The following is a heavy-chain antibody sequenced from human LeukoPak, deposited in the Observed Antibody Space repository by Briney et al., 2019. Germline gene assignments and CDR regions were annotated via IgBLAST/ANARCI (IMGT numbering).Heavy chain of an antibody. Sequence: SETLSLTCAVYGGSFSGYYWSWIRQPPGKGLEWIGEINHSGSTYYNPSPKSRVTISVDTSKNQFSLKLSSVTAAHTAVYYCARHRRKTGPNDYWGQGTLVTVSS. J-gene: IGHJ4*02. CDR1: GGSFSGYY. CDR3: ARHRRKTGPNDY. V-gene: IGHV4-34*01. CDR2: INHSGST. D-gene: IGHD1/OR15-1a*01.